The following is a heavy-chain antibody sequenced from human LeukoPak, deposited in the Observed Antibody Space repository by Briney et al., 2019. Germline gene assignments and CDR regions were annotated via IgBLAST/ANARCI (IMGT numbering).Heavy chain of an antibody. V-gene: IGHV4-59*08. J-gene: IGHJ4*02. CDR2: IYYSGST. CDR1: GGSISSYY. Sequence: SETLPLTCTVSGGSISSYYWSWIRQPPGKGLEWIGYIYYSGSTNYNPSLKSRVTISVDTSKNQFSLKLSSVTAADTAVYYCARHGYSYGYWNYFDYWGQGTLVTVSS. D-gene: IGHD5-18*01. CDR3: ARHGYSYGYWNYFDY.